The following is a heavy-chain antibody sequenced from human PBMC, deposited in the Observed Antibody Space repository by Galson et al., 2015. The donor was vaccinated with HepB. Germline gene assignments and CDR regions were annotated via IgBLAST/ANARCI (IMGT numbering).Heavy chain of an antibody. CDR2: IYYSGST. D-gene: IGHD5-24*01. CDR1: GGSISSGGYY. J-gene: IGHJ3*02. Sequence: TLSLTCTVSGGSISSGGYYWSWIRQHPGKGLEWIGYIYYSGSTYYNPSLKSRVTISVDTSKNQFSLKLSSVTAADTAVYYCARHPEEMHPYAFDIWGQGTMVTVSS. V-gene: IGHV4-31*03. CDR3: ARHPEEMHPYAFDI.